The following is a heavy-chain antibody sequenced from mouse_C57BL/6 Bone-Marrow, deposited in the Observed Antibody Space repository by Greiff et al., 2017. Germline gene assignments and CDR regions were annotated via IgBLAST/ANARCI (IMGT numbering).Heavy chain of an antibody. CDR1: GFTFSDYG. CDR3: ARSYYYGSSPAWFAY. CDR2: ISNLAYSI. D-gene: IGHD1-1*01. V-gene: IGHV5-15*01. J-gene: IGHJ3*01. Sequence: EVQGVESGGGLVQPGGSLKLSCAASGFTFSDYGMAWVRQAPRKGPEWVAFISNLAYSIYYADTVTGRFTISRENAKNTLYLEMSSLRSEDTAMYYCARSYYYGSSPAWFAYWGQGTLVTVSA.